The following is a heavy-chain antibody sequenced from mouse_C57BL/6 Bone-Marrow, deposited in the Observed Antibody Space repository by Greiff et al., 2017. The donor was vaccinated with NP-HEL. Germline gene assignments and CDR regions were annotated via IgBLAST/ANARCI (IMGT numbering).Heavy chain of an antibody. D-gene: IGHD1-1*01. CDR3: TRYGSSYGGFAY. CDR1: GYTFTDYE. CDR2: IDPETGGT. V-gene: IGHV1-15*01. J-gene: IGHJ3*01. Sequence: VQLQQSGAELVRPGASVTLSCKASGYTFTDYEMHWVKQTPVHGLEWIGAIDPETGGTAYNQKFKGKAILTADKSSSTAYMELRSLTSEDSAVYYSTRYGSSYGGFAYWGQGTLVTVSA.